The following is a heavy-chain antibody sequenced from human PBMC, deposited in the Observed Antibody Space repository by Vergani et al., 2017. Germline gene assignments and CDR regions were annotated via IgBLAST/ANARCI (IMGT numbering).Heavy chain of an antibody. CDR2: MNPNSGNT. J-gene: IGHJ4*02. D-gene: IGHD6-6*01. V-gene: IGHV1-8*01. CDR1: GYTLTELS. CDR3: ARAWEIAARPPRQYYFDY. Sequence: QVQLVQSGAEVKKPWASVQVSCKVSGYTLTELSMHWVRQAPGKGLEWMGWMNPNSGNTGYAQKFQGRVTMTRNTSISTAYMELSSLISEDTAVYYCARAWEIAARPPRQYYFDYWGQGTLVTVSS.